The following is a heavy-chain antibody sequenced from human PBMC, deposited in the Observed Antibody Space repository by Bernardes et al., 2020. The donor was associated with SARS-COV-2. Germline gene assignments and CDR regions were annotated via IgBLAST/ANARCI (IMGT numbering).Heavy chain of an antibody. V-gene: IGHV3-74*01. Sequence: GGSLRLSCAASGFTFSNYWMHWVRQVPGKGLVWVSRIKTDGSSTSYADSVKGRFTISRDNAKNTLYLQMNSLRVEDMAVYYCARGALSGTYGVGDYWGQGTLVTVSS. CDR1: GFTFSNYW. CDR3: ARGALSGTYGVGDY. D-gene: IGHD1-26*01. CDR2: IKTDGSST. J-gene: IGHJ4*02.